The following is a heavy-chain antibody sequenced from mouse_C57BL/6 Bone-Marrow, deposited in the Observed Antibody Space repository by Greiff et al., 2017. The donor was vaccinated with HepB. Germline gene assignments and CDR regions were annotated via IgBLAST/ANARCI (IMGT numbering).Heavy chain of an antibody. J-gene: IGHJ2*01. CDR3: ARERNWYYFDY. V-gene: IGHV1-85*01. CDR2: IYPRDGST. D-gene: IGHD4-1*01. Sequence: QVQLKESGPELVKPGASVKLSCKASGYTFTSYDINWVKQRPGQGLEWIGWIYPRDGSTKYNEKFKGKATLTVDTSSSTAYMELHSLTSEDSAVYFCARERNWYYFDYWGQGTTLTVSS. CDR1: GYTFTSYD.